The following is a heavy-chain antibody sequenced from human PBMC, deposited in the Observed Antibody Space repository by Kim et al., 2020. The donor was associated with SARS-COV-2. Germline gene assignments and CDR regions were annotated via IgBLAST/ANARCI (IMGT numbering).Heavy chain of an antibody. V-gene: IGHV5-10-1*01. CDR1: GYSFTSYW. Sequence: GESLKISCKGSGYSFTSYWITWVRQMPGKGLEWMGRIDPSDSYTNYSPSFQGHVTISADKSISTAYLQWSSLKASDTAMYYCASQASNYYDSSGYNYWYFDLWGRGTLVTVSS. D-gene: IGHD3-22*01. CDR2: IDPSDSYT. CDR3: ASQASNYYDSSGYNYWYFDL. J-gene: IGHJ2*01.